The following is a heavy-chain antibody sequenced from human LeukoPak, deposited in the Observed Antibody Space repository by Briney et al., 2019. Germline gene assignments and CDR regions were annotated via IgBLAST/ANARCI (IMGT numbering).Heavy chain of an antibody. CDR1: GYTFTGYY. Sequence: ASVKVSCKASGYTFTGYYMHWVRQAPGQGLEWMGWINPNSGGTNYAQKFQGRVTMTRDTSISTAYMELSRLRSDDTAVYYCARDTGGETPSFDYWGQGTLVTVSS. CDR3: ARDTGGETPSFDY. V-gene: IGHV1-2*02. J-gene: IGHJ4*02. D-gene: IGHD3-16*01. CDR2: INPNSGGT.